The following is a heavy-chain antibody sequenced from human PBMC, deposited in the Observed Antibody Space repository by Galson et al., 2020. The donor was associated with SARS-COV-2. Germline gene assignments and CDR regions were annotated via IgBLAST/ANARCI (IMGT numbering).Heavy chain of an antibody. V-gene: IGHV4-38-2*02. CDR3: ARDSVFWNTYYQEKHYFDY. CDR2: INHSGSA. Sequence: SETLSLTCTVSGYSTISSGFYWAWIRQPPGKALEWIGSINHSGSAYYNPSLNSRVTISVDTPKSQFSLKLTSVTAADTAFYYCARDSVFWNTYYQEKHYFDYWGQGNLVTVSS. J-gene: IGHJ4*02. D-gene: IGHD3-3*01. CDR1: GYSTISSGFY.